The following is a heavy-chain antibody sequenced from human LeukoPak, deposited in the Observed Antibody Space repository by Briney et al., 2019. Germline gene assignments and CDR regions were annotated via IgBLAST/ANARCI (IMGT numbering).Heavy chain of an antibody. CDR3: ARQTTVISFDY. CDR1: GGSISSGDYY. V-gene: IGHV4-30-4*01. CDR2: IFYSGSM. J-gene: IGHJ4*02. D-gene: IGHD4-17*01. Sequence: PSQTLSLTCTVSGGSISSGDYYWTWIRQPPGKGLEWMGYIFYSGSMYYNPSLKSRLTISVDTSKNQFSLKLRSVTAADTAVNYCARQTTVISFDYWGQGALVTVSS.